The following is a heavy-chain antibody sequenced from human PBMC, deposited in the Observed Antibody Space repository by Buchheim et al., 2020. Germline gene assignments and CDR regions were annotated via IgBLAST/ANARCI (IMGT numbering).Heavy chain of an antibody. CDR1: GFTFSAYA. CDR2: ISGRGGGIT. V-gene: IGHV3-23*01. D-gene: IGHD3-9*01. Sequence: EVQLLESGGGLVQPGGSLRLSCAASGFTFSAYAMSWVRQAPGKGLERVSGISGRGGGITYYADSVEGRFTISRDNSKNTLYLQMNSLRAEDTAVYYCAKGRYSVDYWGQGTL. J-gene: IGHJ4*02. CDR3: AKGRYSVDY.